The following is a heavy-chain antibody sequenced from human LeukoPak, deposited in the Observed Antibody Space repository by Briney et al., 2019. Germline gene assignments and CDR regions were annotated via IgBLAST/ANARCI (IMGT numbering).Heavy chain of an antibody. V-gene: IGHV3-74*01. D-gene: IGHD5-24*01. Sequence: GGSLRLSCTASGFTFNIYWMHCVRQAPGKGLVWVSRINSDGGSTSYADSVKGRFTISRDNAKNTLYLQMNSLRDEDTAVYYCARRIQGMAPYCFDYWGQGTLVTVSS. CDR1: GFTFNIYW. CDR3: ARRIQGMAPYCFDY. J-gene: IGHJ4*02. CDR2: INSDGGST.